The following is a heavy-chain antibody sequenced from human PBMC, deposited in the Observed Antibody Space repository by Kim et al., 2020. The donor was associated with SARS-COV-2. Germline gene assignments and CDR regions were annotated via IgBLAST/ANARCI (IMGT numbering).Heavy chain of an antibody. CDR2: IKQDGSEK. D-gene: IGHD2-2*01. Sequence: GGSLRLSCAASGFTFSSYWMSWVRQAPGKGLEWVANIKQDGSEKYYVDSVKGRFTISRDNAKNSLYLQMNSLRAEDTAVYYCARDHRYGVPAAILYYYYYGMDVWGQGTTVTVSS. CDR1: GFTFSSYW. CDR3: ARDHRYGVPAAILYYYYYGMDV. J-gene: IGHJ6*02. V-gene: IGHV3-7*03.